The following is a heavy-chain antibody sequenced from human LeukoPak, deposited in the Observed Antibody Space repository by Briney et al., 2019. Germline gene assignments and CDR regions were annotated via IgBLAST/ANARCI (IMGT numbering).Heavy chain of an antibody. Sequence: ETLSLTCTVSGGSISSGSYYWGWIRQPPGKGLEWVSGIRDSGTSTYYADSVKGRFTISRDNSKNTLYLQMNSLRAEDTAVYYCAKQQRHYGSGTPARYYYYGMDVWGQGTTVTVSS. CDR1: GGSISSGSYY. J-gene: IGHJ6*02. D-gene: IGHD3-10*01. CDR3: AKQQRHYGSGTPARYYYYGMDV. V-gene: IGHV3-23*01. CDR2: IRDSGTST.